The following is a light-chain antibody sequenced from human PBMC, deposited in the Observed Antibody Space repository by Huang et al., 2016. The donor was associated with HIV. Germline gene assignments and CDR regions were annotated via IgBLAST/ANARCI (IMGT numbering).Light chain of an antibody. Sequence: ERVMTQSPATLSVAPGERVTPSCRASHSVSSNLAWYQQKPGQAPRRLSHGASTRATGIPARFSGSGSGTEFTLAISSLQSEDSGVYFCQQYDNWPLTFGQGTRLEIK. CDR3: QQYDNWPLT. CDR1: HSVSSN. CDR2: GAS. J-gene: IGKJ5*01. V-gene: IGKV3-15*01.